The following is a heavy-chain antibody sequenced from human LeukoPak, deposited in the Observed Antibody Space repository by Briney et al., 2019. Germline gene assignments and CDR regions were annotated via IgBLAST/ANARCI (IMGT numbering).Heavy chain of an antibody. J-gene: IGHJ4*02. V-gene: IGHV5-51*01. CDR2: IYPGDSDT. CDR3: ARHVPDGHYGDWLFDY. CDR1: GYSFTSYW. D-gene: IGHD4-17*01. Sequence: PGGSLRLSCKGSGYSFTSYWIGWVRQMPGKGLEWMGIIYPGDSDTRYSPSFQGQVTISADKSISTAYLQWSSLKASDTAMYYCARHVPDGHYGDWLFDYWGQGTLVTVSS.